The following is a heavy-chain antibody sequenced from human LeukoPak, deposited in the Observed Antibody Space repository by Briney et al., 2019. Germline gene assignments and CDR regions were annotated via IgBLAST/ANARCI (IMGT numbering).Heavy chain of an antibody. CDR3: AKDSIDEGYYYGMDV. CDR2: ISGSGGST. V-gene: IGHV3-23*01. CDR1: GFTFTSLA. Sequence: GGSLRLSCEAPGFTFTSLALSWVRQAPGKGMNWVSPISGSGGSTYYADSVKGRFTISRDNSKNTLYLQMNSLRAEDTAVYYCAKDSIDEGYYYGMDVWGQGTTVTVSS. J-gene: IGHJ6*02.